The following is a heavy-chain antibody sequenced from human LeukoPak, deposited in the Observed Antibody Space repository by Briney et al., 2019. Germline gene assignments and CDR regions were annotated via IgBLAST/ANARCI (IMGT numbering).Heavy chain of an antibody. Sequence: PSETLSLTCTVSGGSISSSSYYWGWIRQPPGKGLEWIGSISYSGSSYYNPSLKSRVTISVDTSKNQFSLKVNSVTAADTAVYYCARHHPTVTPYYMDVWGKGPRSPSP. V-gene: IGHV4-39*01. CDR2: ISYSGSS. D-gene: IGHD4-17*01. CDR1: GGSISSSSYY. J-gene: IGHJ6*03. CDR3: ARHHPTVTPYYMDV.